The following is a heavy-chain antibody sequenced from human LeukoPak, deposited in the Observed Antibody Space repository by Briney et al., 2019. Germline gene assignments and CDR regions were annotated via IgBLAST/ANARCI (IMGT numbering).Heavy chain of an antibody. CDR2: INHSGST. J-gene: IGHJ6*03. V-gene: IGHV4-34*01. CDR1: GGSFSGYY. Sequence: SETLSLTCAAYGGSFSGYYWSWIRQPPGKGLEWIGEINHSGSTNYNPSLKSRVTISVDTSKNQFSLKLSSVTAADTAVYYCARRKYCSSTSCPLSYCMDVWGKGTTVTVSS. CDR3: ARRKYCSSTSCPLSYCMDV. D-gene: IGHD2-2*01.